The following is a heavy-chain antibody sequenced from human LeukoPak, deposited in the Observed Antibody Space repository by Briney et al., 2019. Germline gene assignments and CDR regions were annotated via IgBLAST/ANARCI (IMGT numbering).Heavy chain of an antibody. Sequence: GGSLRLSCAASGFILSSNYMSWVCRAPGRGLEWGSVIYSGGSTSYTASVKGRFTISRDKSKNTLFLQMNSLRAEDTAVYYCARGVHDFWSGFYFDYGGQGTPVTVSA. CDR3: ARGVHDFWSGFYFDY. D-gene: IGHD3-3*01. J-gene: IGHJ4*02. V-gene: IGHV3-66*02. CDR1: GFILSSNY. CDR2: IYSGGST.